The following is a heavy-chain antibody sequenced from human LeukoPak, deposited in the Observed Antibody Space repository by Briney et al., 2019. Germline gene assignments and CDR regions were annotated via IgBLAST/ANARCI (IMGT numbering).Heavy chain of an antibody. V-gene: IGHV1-69*13. CDR2: ITPIFNRA. Sequence: ASVKVSCKTTGGAFLSYVGSWLRQAPGQGLEWMGGITPIFNRANYAQKFRGRVSITADESTSTAYMELSSLRSEDTAIYFCARDIGRGSYYFEIWGQGTRVTVSS. J-gene: IGHJ4*02. CDR1: GGAFLSYV. D-gene: IGHD3-16*01. CDR3: ARDIGRGSYYFEI.